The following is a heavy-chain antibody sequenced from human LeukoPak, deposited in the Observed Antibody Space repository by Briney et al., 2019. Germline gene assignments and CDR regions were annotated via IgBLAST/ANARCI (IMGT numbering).Heavy chain of an antibody. CDR1: GGSISSGGYS. D-gene: IGHD1-26*01. V-gene: IGHV4-30-2*01. J-gene: IGHJ6*02. CDR3: ARTPVGAPGSMDV. Sequence: PSETLSLTCAVSGGSISSGGYSWSWIRQPPGKGLEWIGYIYHSGSTYYNPSLKSRVTISVDRSKNQFSLKLSSVTAADTAVYYCARTPVGAPGSMDVWGQGTPVTVSS. CDR2: IYHSGST.